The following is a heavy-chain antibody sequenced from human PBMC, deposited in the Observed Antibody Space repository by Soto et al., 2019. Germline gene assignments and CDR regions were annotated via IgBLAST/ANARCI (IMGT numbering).Heavy chain of an antibody. CDR1: GFTFSSYG. CDR3: AKPITFGGVIVPNLGFDY. V-gene: IGHV3-30*18. D-gene: IGHD3-16*02. CDR2: ISYDGSNK. J-gene: IGHJ4*02. Sequence: QVQLVESGGGVVQPGRSLRLSCAASGFTFSSYGMHWVRQAPGKGLEWVAVISYDGSNKYYADSVKGRFTISRDNSKKTLYLQMNSLRAEDTAVYYCAKPITFGGVIVPNLGFDYWGQGTLVTVSS.